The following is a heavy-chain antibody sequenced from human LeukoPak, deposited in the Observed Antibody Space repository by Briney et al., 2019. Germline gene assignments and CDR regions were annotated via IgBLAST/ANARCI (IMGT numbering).Heavy chain of an antibody. CDR2: ISGSGSPI. D-gene: IGHD6-13*01. J-gene: IGHJ6*02. Sequence: GGSLRLSCAASGFTFSDYYMYWIRQAPGKGLEWVSYISGSGSPIYYADSVKGRFTISRDNAKNSLYLQMNSLRAEDTAVYYCVRDSSSWSHYYGMDVWGQGTTVTVSS. CDR1: GFTFSDYY. CDR3: VRDSSSWSHYYGMDV. V-gene: IGHV3-11*01.